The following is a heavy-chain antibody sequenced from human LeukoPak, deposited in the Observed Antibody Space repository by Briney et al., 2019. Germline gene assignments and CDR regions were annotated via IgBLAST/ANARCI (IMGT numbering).Heavy chain of an antibody. CDR1: GGTFSSYA. V-gene: IGHV1-69*05. D-gene: IGHD5-24*01. CDR2: IIPIFGTA. CDR3: ARSDLGTITAGPFNY. Sequence: GASVKVSCKASGGTFSSYAISWVGQARGQGLEWMGGIIPIFGTANYAQKFQGRVTITTDESTSTAYMELSSLRSEDTAIYFCARSDLGTITAGPFNYWGQGTLVAVSS. J-gene: IGHJ4*02.